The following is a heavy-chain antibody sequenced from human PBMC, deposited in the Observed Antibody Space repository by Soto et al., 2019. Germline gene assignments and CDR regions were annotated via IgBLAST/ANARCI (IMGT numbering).Heavy chain of an antibody. V-gene: IGHV1-3*01. Sequence: ASVKVSCKASGYTFTSYAMHWVRQAPGQRLEWMGWINAGNGNTKYSQKFQGRVTIARDTSASTAYMGLSSLRSEDTAVYYCARDSCTNGVCYLDAFDIWGQGTMVTVSS. CDR1: GYTFTSYA. CDR2: INAGNGNT. D-gene: IGHD2-8*01. CDR3: ARDSCTNGVCYLDAFDI. J-gene: IGHJ3*02.